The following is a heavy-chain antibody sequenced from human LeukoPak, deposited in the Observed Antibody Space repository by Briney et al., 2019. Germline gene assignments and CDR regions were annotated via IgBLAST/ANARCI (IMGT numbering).Heavy chain of an antibody. CDR2: TVSEIDGGTT. D-gene: IGHD1-7*01. Sequence: GGSQRLSCAASGFTFNYAWMSWVRQVPGKGLEWVGQTVSEIDGGTTDYATPVKGRFTISRDDSKSTLYLQMNSLKIEDTAVYHCTTDEDWNYARKDVWGQGATVIVSS. CDR1: GFTFNYAW. J-gene: IGHJ6*02. V-gene: IGHV3-15*04. CDR3: TTDEDWNYARKDV.